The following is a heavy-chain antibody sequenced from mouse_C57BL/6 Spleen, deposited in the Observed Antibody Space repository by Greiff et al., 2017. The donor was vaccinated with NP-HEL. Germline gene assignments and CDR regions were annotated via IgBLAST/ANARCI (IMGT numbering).Heavy chain of an antibody. V-gene: IGHV1-15*01. J-gene: IGHJ3*01. CDR3: TRGGLRTWFAY. CDR1: GYTFTDYE. Sequence: QVQLKESGAELVRPGASVTLSCKASGYTFTDYEMHWVKQTPVHGLEWIGAIDPETGGTAYNQKFKGKAILTADKSSSTAYMELRSLTSEDSAVYDCTRGGLRTWFAYWGQGTLVTVSA. D-gene: IGHD2-4*01. CDR2: IDPETGGT.